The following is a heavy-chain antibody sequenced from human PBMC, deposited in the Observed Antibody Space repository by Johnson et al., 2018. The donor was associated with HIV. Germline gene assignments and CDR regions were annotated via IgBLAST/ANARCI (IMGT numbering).Heavy chain of an antibody. D-gene: IGHD3-10*01. CDR1: GFTFSSFW. CDR2: INVGGSQM. Sequence: VQLVESGGGLVQPGGSLRLSCAASGFTFSSFWMTWVRQAPGKGLEWVANINVGGSQMYSFDSVQGRITNSRDNVNNSVFLLFSNLTVEDTAVYFCASARLIIPKIALVFGGQGKMVTVS. J-gene: IGHJ3*01. V-gene: IGHV3-7*01. CDR3: ASARLIIPKIALVF.